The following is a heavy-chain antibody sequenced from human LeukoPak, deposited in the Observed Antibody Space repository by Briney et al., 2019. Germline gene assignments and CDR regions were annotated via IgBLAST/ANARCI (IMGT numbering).Heavy chain of an antibody. D-gene: IGHD3-22*01. CDR2: IYYSGST. V-gene: IGHV4-39*07. CDR1: GGSISSSSYY. Sequence: SETLSLTCTVSGGSISSSSYYWGWIRQPPGKGLEWIGSIYYSGSTYYNPSLKSRVTISADTSKNQFSLRLSSVTAADTAVYYCARLYDSSGYYYPFDYWGQGALVTVSS. CDR3: ARLYDSSGYYYPFDY. J-gene: IGHJ4*02.